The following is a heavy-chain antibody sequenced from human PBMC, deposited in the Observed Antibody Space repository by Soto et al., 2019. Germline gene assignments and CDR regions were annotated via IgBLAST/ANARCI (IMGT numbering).Heavy chain of an antibody. CDR3: AKEYGSGTTYLDFGAFDI. V-gene: IGHV3-23*01. CDR1: GFTFSSYA. D-gene: IGHD3-10*01. J-gene: IGHJ3*02. Sequence: EVQLLESGGGLVQPGGSLRLSCAASGFTFSSYAMSWVRQAPGKGLEWVSAISGSGGSTYYADSVKGRFTISRDNSKNTLYLQMNSLRAEDTAVYYCAKEYGSGTTYLDFGAFDIWGQGTMVTVSS. CDR2: ISGSGGST.